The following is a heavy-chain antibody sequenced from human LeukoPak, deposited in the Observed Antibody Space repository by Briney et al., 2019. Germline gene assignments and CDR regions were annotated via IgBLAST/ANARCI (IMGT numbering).Heavy chain of an antibody. CDR2: IKQDGREK. D-gene: IGHD3-10*01. CDR3: ASDRVPGYYGLGSYVY. Sequence: PGGSLRLSCAASGFTFSSDWMSWVRQAPGKGLEWVAKIKQDGREKYYVDSVRGRFSISRDSAKNALYLQMNSLRAEDTAVYYCASDRVPGYYGLGSYVYWGQGTLVTVSS. CDR1: GFTFSSDW. V-gene: IGHV3-7*01. J-gene: IGHJ1*01.